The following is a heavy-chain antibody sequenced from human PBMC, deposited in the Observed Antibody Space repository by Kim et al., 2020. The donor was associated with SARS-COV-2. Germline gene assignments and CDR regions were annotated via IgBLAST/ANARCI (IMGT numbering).Heavy chain of an antibody. V-gene: IGHV4-39*01. D-gene: IGHD1-26*01. CDR2: IDYIGNT. CDR3: ARHNWSYSRGENWFDP. CDR1: GGSISLTNEY. Sequence: SETLSLTCAVSGGSISLTNEYWGWVRQPPGKGLEWIGTIDYIGNTYYNPSLKSRVAISVDTSKNQFSLKLNSVTAADTAVYYCARHNWSYSRGENWFDPWGQRTLVTVSS. J-gene: IGHJ5*02.